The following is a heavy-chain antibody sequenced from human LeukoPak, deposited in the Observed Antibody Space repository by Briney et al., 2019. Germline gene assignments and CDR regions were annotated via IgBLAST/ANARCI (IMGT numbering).Heavy chain of an antibody. D-gene: IGHD3-22*01. J-gene: IGHJ3*02. CDR1: GYSFTSYW. Sequence: GESLKISCKGSGYSFTSYWIGWVRPMPGKGLEWMGIIYPGDSDTRYSPSFQGQVTISADKSISTAYLQWSSLKASDTAMYYCARDSSGYYSAFDIWGQGTMVTVSS. CDR2: IYPGDSDT. V-gene: IGHV5-51*01. CDR3: ARDSSGYYSAFDI.